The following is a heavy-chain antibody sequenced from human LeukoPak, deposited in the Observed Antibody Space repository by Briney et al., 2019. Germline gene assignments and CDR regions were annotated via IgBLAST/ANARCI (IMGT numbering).Heavy chain of an antibody. D-gene: IGHD6-19*01. V-gene: IGHV1-46*01. CDR2: INPSGGST. CDR1: GYTFTSYF. Sequence: ASVKVSCKASGYTFTSYFMHWVRQAPGQGLEWMGIINPSGGSTSYAQKFQGRVAMTRDTSTSMVYMELTSLRSEDTAVYYCARDSIAVAGDDFDYWGQGTLVTVSS. CDR3: ARDSIAVAGDDFDY. J-gene: IGHJ4*02.